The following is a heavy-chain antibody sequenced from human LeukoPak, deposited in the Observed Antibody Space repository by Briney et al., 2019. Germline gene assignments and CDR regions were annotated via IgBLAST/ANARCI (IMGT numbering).Heavy chain of an antibody. Sequence: GASVKVSCKASGYTFANYGISWVRRAPGQGLEWMGWISAYNGNTNYAQKLQGRVTMTTDTSTNTAYMELRSLRSDDTAVYYCARLMTTKPILEYWGQGTLVTVSS. D-gene: IGHD4-11*01. CDR3: ARLMTTKPILEY. CDR1: GYTFANYG. CDR2: ISAYNGNT. J-gene: IGHJ4*02. V-gene: IGHV1-18*01.